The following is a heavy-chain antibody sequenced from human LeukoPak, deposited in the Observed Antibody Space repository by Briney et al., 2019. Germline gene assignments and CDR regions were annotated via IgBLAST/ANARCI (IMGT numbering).Heavy chain of an antibody. CDR1: GFTFSSYS. J-gene: IGHJ4*02. D-gene: IGHD1-26*01. V-gene: IGHV3-48*01. CDR2: ITSVVSNI. CDR3: ARYSGGYLDY. Sequence: GRSLTLSCTASGFTFSSYSMNWVRQAPGKGLEWVSYITSVVSNIYYADSVKGRFTISRDNAKNSLHLQMKSLRAEDTAVYYCARYSGGYLDYWGQGTLVT.